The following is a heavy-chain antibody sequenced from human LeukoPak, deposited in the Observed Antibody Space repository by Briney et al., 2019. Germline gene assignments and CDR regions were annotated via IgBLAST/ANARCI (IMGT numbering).Heavy chain of an antibody. CDR1: GFTFSTYS. CDR2: ISSSSSTI. V-gene: IGHV3-48*01. CDR3: ARDPSGTYYPRVSGALDI. Sequence: GGSLRLSCAASGFTFSTYSMSWVRQAPGKGLGWVSYISSSSSTISYPDSVKGRFTISRDNAKNSLYLQMNNLRAEDTAVYYCARDPSGTYYPRVSGALDIWGQGTMVTVSS. D-gene: IGHD1-26*01. J-gene: IGHJ3*02.